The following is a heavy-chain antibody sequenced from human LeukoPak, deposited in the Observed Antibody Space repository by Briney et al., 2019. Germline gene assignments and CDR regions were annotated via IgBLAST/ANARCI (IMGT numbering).Heavy chain of an antibody. D-gene: IGHD6-19*01. J-gene: IGHJ6*04. Sequence: GRSLRLYCAASGFTFSSYAMHWVPQAPGKGLEWVAVISYDGSNKYYADSVKGRFTISRDNSKNTLYLQMNSLRAEDTAVYYCASSIAVADHTDGMDVWGKGTTVTVSS. CDR2: ISYDGSNK. V-gene: IGHV3-30*04. CDR3: ASSIAVADHTDGMDV. CDR1: GFTFSSYA.